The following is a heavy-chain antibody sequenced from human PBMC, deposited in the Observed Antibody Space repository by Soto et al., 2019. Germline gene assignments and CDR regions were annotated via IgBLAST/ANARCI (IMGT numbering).Heavy chain of an antibody. J-gene: IGHJ5*02. Sequence: SETLSLTCTVSGGSIRSRSHYWAWISQPPGKGLEWIGRLYHGGTTYYNPSLKSPITISVDSSKNQFFLNLSSLTAADTAVYYCVREGEAVTGVSCFDPWGQGTLVTVSS. CDR1: GGSIRSRSHY. D-gene: IGHD2-8*01. CDR2: LYHGGTT. CDR3: VREGEAVTGVSCFDP. V-gene: IGHV4-39*02.